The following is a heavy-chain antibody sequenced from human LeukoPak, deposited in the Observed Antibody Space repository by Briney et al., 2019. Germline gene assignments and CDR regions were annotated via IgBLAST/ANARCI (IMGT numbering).Heavy chain of an antibody. J-gene: IGHJ5*02. CDR1: GRTFSSYT. CDR3: ARTIAASTMGFDP. V-gene: IGHV1-69*02. D-gene: IGHD6-6*01. CDR2: IIPILGIA. Sequence: GASVKVSCKASGRTFSSYTISWVRQAPGQGLEWMGRIIPILGIANYAQKFQGRVTITADKSTSTAYMELSSLRSEDTAVYYCARTIAASTMGFDPWGQGTLVTVSS.